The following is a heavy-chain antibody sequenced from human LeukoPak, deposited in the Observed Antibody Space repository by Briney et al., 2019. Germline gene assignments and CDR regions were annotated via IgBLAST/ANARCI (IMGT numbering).Heavy chain of an antibody. Sequence: ASVKVSCKASGYTFTGYYMHWVRQAPGQGLEWMGWINPNSGGTNYAQKFQGRVPMTRDTSISTAYMELSRLRSDDTAVYYCARRAAYSSGWQIDYWGQGTLVTVSS. CDR2: INPNSGGT. V-gene: IGHV1-2*02. J-gene: IGHJ4*02. D-gene: IGHD6-19*01. CDR3: ARRAAYSSGWQIDY. CDR1: GYTFTGYY.